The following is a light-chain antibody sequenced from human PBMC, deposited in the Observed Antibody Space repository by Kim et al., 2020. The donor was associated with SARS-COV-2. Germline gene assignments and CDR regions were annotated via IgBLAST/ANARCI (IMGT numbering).Light chain of an antibody. J-gene: IGKJ2*01. CDR2: AAS. CDR3: QQYGSSPPKYT. CDR1: QSVSSSY. Sequence: PGERANLSCRASQSVSSSYLAWYQQKPGQAPRLLIYAASSRATAIPDRFSGSGSGTDFTLTISRLEPEDFAVYYCQQYGSSPPKYTFGQGTKLEIK. V-gene: IGKV3-20*01.